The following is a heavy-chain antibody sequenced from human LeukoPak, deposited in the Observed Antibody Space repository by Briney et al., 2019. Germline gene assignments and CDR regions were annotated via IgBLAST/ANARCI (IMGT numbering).Heavy chain of an antibody. Sequence: PGGSLRLSCAASGFTFSSYAMHWVRQAPGKGLEWVTFIRYDGSNKYYADSVKGRFTISRDNSKNTLYLQMNSLRAEDTAVYYCAKPYSSSPGHWGQGTLVTVSS. V-gene: IGHV3-30*02. CDR3: AKPYSSSPGH. J-gene: IGHJ4*02. D-gene: IGHD6-6*01. CDR2: IRYDGSNK. CDR1: GFTFSSYA.